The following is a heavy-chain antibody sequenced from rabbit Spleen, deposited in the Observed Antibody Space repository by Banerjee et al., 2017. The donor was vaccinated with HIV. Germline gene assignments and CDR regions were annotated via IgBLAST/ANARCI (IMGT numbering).Heavy chain of an antibody. CDR3: ARYYIFYGMDL. CDR2: IYTGRGSS. V-gene: IGHV1S47*01. J-gene: IGHJ6*01. Sequence: QEQLVESGGGLVQPGGSLTLSCKTSGFDFSSYSMSWVRQAPGKGLEWIGAIYTGRGSSDYANWVNGRFTISSDNAQYTVDLQMHSLTAVDTATYFCARYYIFYGMDLWGPGTLVTVS. CDR1: GFDFSSYS. D-gene: IGHD4-1*01.